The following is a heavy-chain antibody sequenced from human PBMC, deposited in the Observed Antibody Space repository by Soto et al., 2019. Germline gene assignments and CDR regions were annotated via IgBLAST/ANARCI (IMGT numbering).Heavy chain of an antibody. CDR1: GFTFSSYA. CDR2: ISGSGGST. Sequence: GGSLRLSCAASGFTFSSYAMSWVRQAPGKGLEWVSAISGSGGSTYYADSVKGRFTISRDNSKNTLYLQMNSLRAEDTAVYYCAKGGARDYYDSSGYTPAYYFDYWGQGTLVTVSS. CDR3: AKGGARDYYDSSGYTPAYYFDY. V-gene: IGHV3-23*01. D-gene: IGHD3-22*01. J-gene: IGHJ4*02.